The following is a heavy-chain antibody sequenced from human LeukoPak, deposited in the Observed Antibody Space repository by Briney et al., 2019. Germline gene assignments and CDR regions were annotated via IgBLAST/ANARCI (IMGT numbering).Heavy chain of an antibody. D-gene: IGHD3-10*01. CDR3: ARRAPYYGSGSYYSLSTPFDY. Sequence: SETLSLTCAVYGGSFSGYYWSWIRQPPGKGLEWIGEINHSGSTNYNPSLKSRVTISVDTSKNQFSLKLSSVTAAATAVYYCARRAPYYGSGSYYSLSTPFDYWGQGTLVTVSS. CDR1: GGSFSGYY. J-gene: IGHJ4*02. V-gene: IGHV4-34*01. CDR2: INHSGST.